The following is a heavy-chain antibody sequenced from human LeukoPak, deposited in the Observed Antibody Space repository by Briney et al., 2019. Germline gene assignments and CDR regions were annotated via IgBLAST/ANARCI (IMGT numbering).Heavy chain of an antibody. CDR2: VYDGGST. D-gene: IGHD6-6*01. Sequence: SETLSLTCTVSGVSFSSSPYYWGWIRQPPGKGLEWIGSVYDGGSTYYNPSLKSRVTISLDTSKNQFSLKPTSVTAADTAVYYCAKTGSTIAARPPDYWGQGTLVTVSP. J-gene: IGHJ4*02. V-gene: IGHV4-39*07. CDR1: GVSFSSSPYY. CDR3: AKTGSTIAARPPDY.